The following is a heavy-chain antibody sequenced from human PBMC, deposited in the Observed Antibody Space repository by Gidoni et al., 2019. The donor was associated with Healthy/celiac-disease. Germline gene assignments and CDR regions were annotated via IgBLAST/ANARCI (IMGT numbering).Heavy chain of an antibody. D-gene: IGHD6-13*01. V-gene: IGHV4-59*01. Sequence: QVQLQESGPGLVKPSETLSLTCTVSGGSLSSYYWGWIRQPPGKGLEWSGYIYYSGSTNYNPSLKSRVTISVDTSKNQFSLKLSSVAAADTAVYYCTSGIAAAGSYYYYYGMDVWGQGTTVTVSS. CDR3: TSGIAAAGSYYYYYGMDV. CDR1: GGSLSSYY. CDR2: IYYSGST. J-gene: IGHJ6*02.